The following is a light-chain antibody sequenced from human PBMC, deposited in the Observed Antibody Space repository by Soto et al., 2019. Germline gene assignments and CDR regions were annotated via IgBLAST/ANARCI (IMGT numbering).Light chain of an antibody. CDR3: QQYGSSPRT. J-gene: IGKJ1*01. CDR2: QTS. Sequence: EIVLTQSPGTLSLSPGERATLSCRASQSVSSSYLAWYQQKPGQAPRLLIYQTSIRAADIPARFSASGSGTDFTLTISDVQPEDFAVYYCQQYGSSPRTFGQGTKVDIK. V-gene: IGKV3-20*01. CDR1: QSVSSSY.